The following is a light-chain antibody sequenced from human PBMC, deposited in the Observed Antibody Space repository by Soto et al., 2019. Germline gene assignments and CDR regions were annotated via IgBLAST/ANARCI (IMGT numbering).Light chain of an antibody. CDR3: QQYNSYSDT. CDR1: QSISSW. CDR2: DAS. J-gene: IGKJ2*01. V-gene: IGKV1-5*01. Sequence: DIQMTQSPSTLSASVGDRVTITCRASQSISSWLAWYQQKPGKAPKLLIYDASSLASGVPSRFSGSGSGTEFTLTISSLQPDDFATDYCQQYNSYSDTFGQGTKLEIK.